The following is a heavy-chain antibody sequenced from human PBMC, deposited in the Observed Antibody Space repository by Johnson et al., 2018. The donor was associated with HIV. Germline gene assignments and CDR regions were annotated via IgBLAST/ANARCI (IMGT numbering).Heavy chain of an antibody. CDR3: ARDRRVAAITYAFDF. Sequence: QVHLVESGGGLVQPGGSLRLSCAASGFTFSGSAMHWVRQAPGKGLEWVAVISYDGSNKYYADSVKGRFTVSRDISKNTLYLQINGLSAEDTAVYYCARDRRVAAITYAFDFWGQGTMVTVSS. V-gene: IGHV3-30*04. J-gene: IGHJ3*01. CDR2: ISYDGSNK. D-gene: IGHD6-13*01. CDR1: GFTFSGSA.